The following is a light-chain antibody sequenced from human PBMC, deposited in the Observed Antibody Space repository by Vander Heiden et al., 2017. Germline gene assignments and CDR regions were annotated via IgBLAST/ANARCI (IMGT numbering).Light chain of an antibody. CDR2: GVS. V-gene: IGKV3-20*01. CDR1: QSVRNNY. Sequence: EIVLTQSPCTLSLSPGERATLSCRVSQSVRNNYLAWYQQKPGQAPRLLIYGVSSRATGIPGRFSGSGSGTDFTLTISRLEPEDFAVYYCHQYGGSLTFGGGTKLEIK. CDR3: HQYGGSLT. J-gene: IGKJ4*01.